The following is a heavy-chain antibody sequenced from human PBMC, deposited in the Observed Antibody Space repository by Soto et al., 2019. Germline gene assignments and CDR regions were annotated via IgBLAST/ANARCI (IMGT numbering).Heavy chain of an antibody. CDR1: GFSFSNYA. J-gene: IGHJ5*02. CDR2: IRGSGTET. V-gene: IGHV3-23*01. Sequence: EVQLLESGGDLVQPGGSLRVSCVASGFSFSNYAMSWVRQAPGKGLEWVSGIRGSGTETHYADSVKGRFTISRDNSKNTEYQEMDSLHVGDTAVYYCARSEGVEGFVWFDTWGQGTLVTVS. CDR3: ARSEGVEGFVWFDT. D-gene: IGHD3-10*01.